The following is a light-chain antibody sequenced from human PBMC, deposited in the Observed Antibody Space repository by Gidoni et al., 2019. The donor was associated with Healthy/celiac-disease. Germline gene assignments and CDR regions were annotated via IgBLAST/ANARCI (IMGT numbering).Light chain of an antibody. V-gene: IGKV3-11*01. Sequence: EIVLTQSPATLSLSPGERATLSCRASQSVSSYLAWYQQKPGQAHRLLIYDASNRATGIPARFSGSGSGTDFTLTISSLEPEDFAVYYCPQRSNGLTFGGGTKVEIK. CDR1: QSVSSY. J-gene: IGKJ4*01. CDR2: DAS. CDR3: PQRSNGLT.